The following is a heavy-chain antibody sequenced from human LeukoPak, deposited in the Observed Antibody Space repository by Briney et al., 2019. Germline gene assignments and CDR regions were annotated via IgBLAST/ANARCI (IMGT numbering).Heavy chain of an antibody. D-gene: IGHD6-13*01. CDR1: GFNFYSFT. V-gene: IGHV3-48*04. CDR2: ISSGGATI. CDR3: ATTTNSSWSPFDY. Sequence: GGSLRLSCVASGFNFYSFTMNWVRQAPGKGLEWVSYISSGGATIYYRDSVKGRFTISRDNAKNSLYLQMNNLRVEDSGVYYCATTTNSSWSPFDYWGQGTLVAVSS. J-gene: IGHJ4*02.